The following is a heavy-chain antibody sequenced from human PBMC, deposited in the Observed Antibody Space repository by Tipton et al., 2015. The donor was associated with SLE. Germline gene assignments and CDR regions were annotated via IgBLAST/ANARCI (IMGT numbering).Heavy chain of an antibody. CDR1: GGSISSYY. CDR2: IYSSGST. J-gene: IGHJ2*01. CDR3: ARDRRGWYFAL. V-gene: IGHV4-4*08. Sequence: LRLSCTVSGGSISSYYWSWIRQTPGKGLEWLGYIYSSGSTNYNPSLKSRVHMSVDTSKTQFSLKLSAVTAADTAVYYCARDRRGWYFALWGRGTLVTVSS.